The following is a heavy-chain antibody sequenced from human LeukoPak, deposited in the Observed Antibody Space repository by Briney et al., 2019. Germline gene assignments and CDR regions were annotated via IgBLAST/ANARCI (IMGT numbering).Heavy chain of an antibody. Sequence: GGSLRLSCAASGFIFSSSNMNWARQAPGKGLEWVSSISDTSSYIYYADSVKGRFTISRDNAKKSLYLQMNSLRVEDTAVYYCARQPYDSSGYYGPFDYWGQGTLVTVSS. J-gene: IGHJ4*02. V-gene: IGHV3-21*01. CDR1: GFIFSSSN. D-gene: IGHD3-22*01. CDR2: ISDTSSYI. CDR3: ARQPYDSSGYYGPFDY.